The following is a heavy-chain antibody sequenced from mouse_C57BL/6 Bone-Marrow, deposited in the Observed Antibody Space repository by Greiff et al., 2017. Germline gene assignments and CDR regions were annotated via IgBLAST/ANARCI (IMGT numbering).Heavy chain of an antibody. D-gene: IGHD4-1*01. CDR1: GYTFTSYW. J-gene: IGHJ3*01. V-gene: IGHV1-64*01. Sequence: QVHVKQPGAELVKPGASVKLSCKASGYTFTSYWMHWVKQRPGQGLEWIGMIHPNSGSTNYNEKFKSKATLTVDKSSSTAYMQLSSLTSEDSAVYYCAREGNWDGFAYWGQGTLVTVSA. CDR3: AREGNWDGFAY. CDR2: IHPNSGST.